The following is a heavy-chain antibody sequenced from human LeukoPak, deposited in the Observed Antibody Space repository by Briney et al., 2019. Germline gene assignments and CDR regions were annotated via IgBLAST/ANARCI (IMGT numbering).Heavy chain of an antibody. Sequence: SETLSLTCTVSGGSISSGGYYWSWIRQHPGKGLEWIGYIYYSGSTYYNPSLKSRVTISVDTSKNQFSLKLSSVTAADTAVYYCARGYCSSTSCRFDYWGQGTLVTVPS. D-gene: IGHD2-2*01. CDR1: GGSISSGGYY. V-gene: IGHV4-31*03. CDR3: ARGYCSSTSCRFDY. J-gene: IGHJ4*02. CDR2: IYYSGST.